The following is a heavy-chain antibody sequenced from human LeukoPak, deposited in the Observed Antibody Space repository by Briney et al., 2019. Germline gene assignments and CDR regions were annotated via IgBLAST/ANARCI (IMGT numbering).Heavy chain of an antibody. D-gene: IGHD6-19*01. V-gene: IGHV3-9*01. J-gene: IGHJ4*02. Sequence: QSGGSLRLSCAASGFTFDDYAMHWVRQAPGKGLEWVSGISWNSGSIGYADSVKGRFTISRDNAKNSLYLQMNSLRAEDTASYYCARGGISSSGRGDYYFDYWGQGTQVTVSS. CDR2: ISWNSGSI. CDR1: GFTFDDYA. CDR3: ARGGISSSGRGDYYFDY.